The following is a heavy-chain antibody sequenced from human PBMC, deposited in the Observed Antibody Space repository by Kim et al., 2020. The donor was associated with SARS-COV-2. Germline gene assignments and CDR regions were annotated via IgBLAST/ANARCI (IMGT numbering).Heavy chain of an antibody. D-gene: IGHD2-2*01. Sequence: SETLSLTCAVYGGSFSGYYWSWIRQPPGKGLEWIGEINHSGSTNYNPSLKSRVTISVDTSKNQFSLKLSSVTAADTAVYYCARDCSSTSCYDNYYYYGM. J-gene: IGHJ6*01. CDR1: GGSFSGYY. V-gene: IGHV4-34*01. CDR3: ARDCSSTSCYDNYYYYGM. CDR2: INHSGST.